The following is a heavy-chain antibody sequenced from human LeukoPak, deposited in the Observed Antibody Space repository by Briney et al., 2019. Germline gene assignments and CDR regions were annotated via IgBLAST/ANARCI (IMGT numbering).Heavy chain of an antibody. Sequence: KPSETLSLTCTVSGGSISSYYWSWIRQPPGKGLEWIGYICYSGSTNYNPSLKSRVTISVDTSKNQFSLKLSSVTAADTAVYYCARGYYDFWSGYQTTFDYWGQGTLVTVSS. D-gene: IGHD3-3*01. J-gene: IGHJ4*02. CDR1: GGSISSYY. CDR3: ARGYYDFWSGYQTTFDY. CDR2: ICYSGST. V-gene: IGHV4-59*01.